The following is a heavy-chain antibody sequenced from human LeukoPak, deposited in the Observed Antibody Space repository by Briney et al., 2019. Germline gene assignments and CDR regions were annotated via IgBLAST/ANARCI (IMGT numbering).Heavy chain of an antibody. J-gene: IGHJ4*02. Sequence: SETLSLTCTVSGGSISSYYWTWIRQSAGKGLEWIGRMYTSGSTKYSPSFESRVTMSGDASKDQFSLRLNSVTAADTAIYYCARIYSRGWSLDYWGPGTLVTVSS. CDR1: GGSISSYY. V-gene: IGHV4-4*07. CDR3: ARIYSRGWSLDY. CDR2: MYTSGST. D-gene: IGHD6-19*01.